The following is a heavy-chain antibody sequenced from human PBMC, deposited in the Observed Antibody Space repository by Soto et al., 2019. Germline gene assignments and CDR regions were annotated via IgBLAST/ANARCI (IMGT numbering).Heavy chain of an antibody. J-gene: IGHJ4*02. CDR3: ARGPY. CDR1: GLTFSYSW. V-gene: IGHV3-7*05. CDR2: TKPDGSAT. Sequence: GGSLRLSCAASGLTFSYSWMSWVRQAPGKGLEWVAATKPDGSATYYVDSVKGRFTVSRDNAKKSLYLQMDSLRAEDTAVYYCARGPYWGPGTLVTVS.